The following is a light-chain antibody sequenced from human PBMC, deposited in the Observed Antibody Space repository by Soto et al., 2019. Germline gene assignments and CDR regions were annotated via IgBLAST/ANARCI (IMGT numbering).Light chain of an antibody. V-gene: IGLV2-14*03. CDR2: EVS. J-gene: IGLJ2*01. Sequence: QSALTQPASVSGSPGQSITISCTGTSSDVGNYKFVSWYQQHPGKVPKLIIYEVSNRPSGISDRFSGSKSGNTASLSISGLQPDDEADYYCSSYKSTNTVLFGGGTKLTV. CDR3: SSYKSTNTVL. CDR1: SSDVGNYKF.